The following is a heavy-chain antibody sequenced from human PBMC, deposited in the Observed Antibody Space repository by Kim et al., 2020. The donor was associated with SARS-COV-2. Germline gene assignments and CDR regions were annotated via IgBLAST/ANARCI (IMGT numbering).Heavy chain of an antibody. Sequence: SETLSLTCTVSGGSISSSSYYWGWIRQPPGKGLEWIGSIYYSGSTYYNPSLKSRVTISVDTSKNQFSLKLSSVTAADTAVYYCARGDPGRPIDYWGQGTLVTVSS. CDR2: IYYSGST. CDR3: ARGDPGRPIDY. J-gene: IGHJ4*02. CDR1: GGSISSSSYY. D-gene: IGHD3-10*01. V-gene: IGHV4-39*01.